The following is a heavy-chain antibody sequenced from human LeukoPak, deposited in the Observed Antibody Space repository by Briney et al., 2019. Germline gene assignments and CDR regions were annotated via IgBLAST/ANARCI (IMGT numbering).Heavy chain of an antibody. D-gene: IGHD6-13*01. V-gene: IGHV3-48*03. J-gene: IGHJ4*02. CDR1: GFTFSSSE. CDR2: ISSSGSTI. CDR3: ARDGRGYSSSWFDY. Sequence: GGSLRLSCAASGFTFSSSEMNWVRQAPGKGLEWVSYISSSGSTIYYADSVKGRFTIPRDNAKNSLYLQMNSLRAEDTAVYYCARDGRGYSSSWFDYWGQGTLVTVSS.